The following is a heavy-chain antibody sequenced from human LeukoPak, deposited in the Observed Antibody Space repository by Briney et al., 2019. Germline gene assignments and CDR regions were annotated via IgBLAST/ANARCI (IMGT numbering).Heavy chain of an antibody. CDR2: ISSSSTI. Sequence: GGSLRLSCAASGFTFSTYDMNWVRQAPGKGLEWISYISSSSTIYYADSVKGRFTISRDNAKNSLYLQMNSLRDEDTAVYYCARDLTVWGQGTMVTVSS. CDR3: ARDLTV. J-gene: IGHJ3*01. CDR1: GFTFSTYD. V-gene: IGHV3-48*02.